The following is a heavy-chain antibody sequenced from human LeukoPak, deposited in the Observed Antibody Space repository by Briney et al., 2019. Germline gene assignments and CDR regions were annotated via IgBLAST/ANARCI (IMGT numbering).Heavy chain of an antibody. D-gene: IGHD3-10*01. J-gene: IGHJ4*02. CDR2: ISSSGSTI. V-gene: IGHV3-48*03. CDR3: ARVQYGSGSYPYTFDY. Sequence: PGGSLRLSCAASGFTFSSYEMNWVRQAPGKGLEWVSYISSSGSTIYYADSVKGRFTISRDNAKISLYLQMNSLRAEDTAVYYCARVQYGSGSYPYTFDYWGQGTLVTVSS. CDR1: GFTFSSYE.